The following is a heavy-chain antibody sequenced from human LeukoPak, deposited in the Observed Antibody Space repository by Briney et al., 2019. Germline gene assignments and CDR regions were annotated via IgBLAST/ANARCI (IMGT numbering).Heavy chain of an antibody. V-gene: IGHV4-39*01. J-gene: IGHJ4*02. D-gene: IGHD6-13*01. CDR2: IYYSGST. CDR3: ARISAAAGIYYFDY. CDR1: GGSISSSSYY. Sequence: SETLSLTCTVSGGSISSSSYYWGWIRRPPGKGLEWIGSIYYSGSTYYNPSLKSRVTISVDTSKNQFSLKLSSVTAADTAVYYCARISAAAGIYYFDYWGQGTLVTVSS.